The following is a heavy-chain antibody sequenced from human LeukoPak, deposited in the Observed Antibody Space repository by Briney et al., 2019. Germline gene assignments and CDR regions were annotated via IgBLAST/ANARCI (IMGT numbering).Heavy chain of an antibody. V-gene: IGHV3-23*01. D-gene: IGHD1-14*01. J-gene: IGHJ4*02. CDR3: ARGVEPLAANTLAY. CDR1: GFTSSSYA. Sequence: PGGSLRLSCAASGFTSSSYAMSWVRQAPGKGLEWVSGLTSGGNTYYADSVKGRFTISRDNSKNTLYLEMNSLSPDDTAVYYCARGVEPLAANTLAYWGQGTLVTVSS. CDR2: LTSGGNT.